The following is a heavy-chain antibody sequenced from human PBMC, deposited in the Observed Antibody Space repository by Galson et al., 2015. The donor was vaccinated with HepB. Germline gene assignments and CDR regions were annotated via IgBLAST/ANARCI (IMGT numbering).Heavy chain of an antibody. Sequence: SVKVSCKASGGTFSSYAISWVRQAPGQGLEWMGRIIPILGIANYAQKFQGRVTITADKSTSTAYMELSSLRSEDTAVYYCAIPGIAVAGTGGAFDIWGQGTMVTVSS. D-gene: IGHD6-19*01. CDR1: GGTFSSYA. V-gene: IGHV1-69*04. J-gene: IGHJ3*02. CDR3: AIPGIAVAGTGGAFDI. CDR2: IIPILGIA.